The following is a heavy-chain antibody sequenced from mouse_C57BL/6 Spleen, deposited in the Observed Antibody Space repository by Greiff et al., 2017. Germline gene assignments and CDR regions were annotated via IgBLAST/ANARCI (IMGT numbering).Heavy chain of an antibody. D-gene: IGHD2-2*01. V-gene: IGHV3-1*01. Sequence: EVQLQQSGPGMVKPSQSLSLTCTVTGYSITSGYDWHWIRHFPGNKLEWMGYISYSGSTNYNPSLKSRISITHDTSKNHFFLKLNSVTTEDTATYYCARGRGYYYAMDYWGQGTSVTVSS. CDR1: GYSITSGYD. CDR2: ISYSGST. CDR3: ARGRGYYYAMDY. J-gene: IGHJ4*01.